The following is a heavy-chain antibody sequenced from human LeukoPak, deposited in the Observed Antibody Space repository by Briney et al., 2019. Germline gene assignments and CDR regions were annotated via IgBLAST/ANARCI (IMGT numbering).Heavy chain of an antibody. J-gene: IGHJ4*02. CDR2: VYYTGST. D-gene: IGHD1-26*01. CDR1: GASISGGTYY. CDR3: ARRGGSGRAFDY. Sequence: PSETLSLTCSVSGASISGGTYYWGWIRQPPGKGLEWIGSVYYTGSTYDNPSLKSRVTISVDTSKNQFSLKLSSVTAADTAVYYCARRGGSGRAFDYWGQGTLVTVSS. V-gene: IGHV4-39*01.